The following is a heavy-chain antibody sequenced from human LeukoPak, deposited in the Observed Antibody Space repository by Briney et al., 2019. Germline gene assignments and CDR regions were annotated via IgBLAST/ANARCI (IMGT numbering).Heavy chain of an antibody. J-gene: IGHJ4*02. Sequence: PSETLSLTCTVSGGSISSSTYYWGWIRQPPGKGLEWIGSFFYSGITYYNPSLKSRLTMSVDTSNNQFSLKLMSVTAADTSVYYCASGTSTYYELYFWGQGTLVTVSS. CDR3: ASGTSTYYELYF. D-gene: IGHD3-3*01. CDR1: GGSISSSTYY. V-gene: IGHV4-39*01. CDR2: FFYSGIT.